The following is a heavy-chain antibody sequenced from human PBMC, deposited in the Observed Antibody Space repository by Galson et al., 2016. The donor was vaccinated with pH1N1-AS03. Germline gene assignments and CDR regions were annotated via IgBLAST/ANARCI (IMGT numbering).Heavy chain of an antibody. D-gene: IGHD2-8*02. CDR3: VKGAYSSDPTGAYYFVS. J-gene: IGHJ4*02. Sequence: SLRLSCAASGFTFSDYGMHWVRQAPGKGLEWATFISYDETYKFYEDSVEGRFTISRDNSKNTIYLQMNRLRPEDTAVYFCVKGAYSSDPTGAYYFVSWGQGTLVTVSS. CDR2: ISYDETYK. V-gene: IGHV3-30*18. CDR1: GFTFSDYG.